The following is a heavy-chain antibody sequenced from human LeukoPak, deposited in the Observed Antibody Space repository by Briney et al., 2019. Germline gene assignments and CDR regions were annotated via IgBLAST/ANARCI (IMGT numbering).Heavy chain of an antibody. Sequence: PETLSLTCAVYGGSFSGYYWSWIRQPPGKGLEWIGEINHSGSTNYNPSLKSRVTISVDTSKNQFSLKLSSVTAADTAVYYCARGYCSGGSCYFTELDYWGQGTLVTVSS. V-gene: IGHV4-34*01. D-gene: IGHD2-15*01. CDR2: INHSGST. J-gene: IGHJ4*02. CDR1: GGSFSGYY. CDR3: ARGYCSGGSCYFTELDY.